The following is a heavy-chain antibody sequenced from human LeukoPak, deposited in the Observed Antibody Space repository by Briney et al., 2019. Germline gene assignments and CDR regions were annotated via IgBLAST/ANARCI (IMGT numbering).Heavy chain of an antibody. D-gene: IGHD2-2*01. Sequence: GGSLRLSCAASGFTFRSYDMSWVRQAPGKGLEWVSTLSGSGDSTYYADSVKGRFTISRDNSKNTPFLQMNSMRAEDTAVYYCAKEVWSAMYYFDFWGQGTLVTVSS. CDR1: GFTFRSYD. CDR3: AKEVWSAMYYFDF. CDR2: LSGSGDST. V-gene: IGHV3-23*01. J-gene: IGHJ4*02.